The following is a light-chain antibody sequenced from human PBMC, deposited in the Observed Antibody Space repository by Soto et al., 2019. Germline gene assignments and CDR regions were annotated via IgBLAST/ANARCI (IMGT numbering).Light chain of an antibody. CDR2: GAS. J-gene: IGKJ2*01. CDR3: HHYGASPKYT. Sequence: EIVLTQSPGTLSLSPGQRATLSCRASQSVSSSSLAWYQQRPGQAPRLLIYGASRRATGISDRFSGSGAGIDFTVTISRLGPEDFAVYYCHHYGASPKYTFGQGTKLEIK. CDR1: QSVSSSS. V-gene: IGKV3-20*01.